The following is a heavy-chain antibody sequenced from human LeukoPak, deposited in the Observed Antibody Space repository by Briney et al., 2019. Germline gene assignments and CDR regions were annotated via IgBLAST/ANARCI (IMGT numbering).Heavy chain of an antibody. V-gene: IGHV1-2*02. CDR2: INPNSGGT. J-gene: IGHJ4*02. CDR1: GYTFTGYY. Sequence: ASVKVSCKASGYTFTGYYMHWVRQAPGQGPEWMGWINPNSGGTNYAQKFQGRVTMTRDTSISTAYMELSRLRSDDTAVYYCARARFRIAAAEDYWGQGTLVTVSS. CDR3: ARARFRIAAAEDY. D-gene: IGHD6-13*01.